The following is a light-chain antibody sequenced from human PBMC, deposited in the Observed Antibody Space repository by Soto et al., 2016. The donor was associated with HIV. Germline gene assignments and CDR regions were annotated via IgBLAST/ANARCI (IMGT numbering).Light chain of an antibody. V-gene: IGLV3-1*01. CDR1: KLWEKY. CDR2: QDT. J-gene: IGLJ2*01. Sequence: SYELTQPPSVSVSPGQTARITCSGDKLWEKYVSWYQQKPGQSPVLVIYQDTMRPSGIFERFSGSNSGNTATLTISGTQTMDEADYYCQAWDSSTGVFGGGTELTVL. CDR3: QAWDSSTGV.